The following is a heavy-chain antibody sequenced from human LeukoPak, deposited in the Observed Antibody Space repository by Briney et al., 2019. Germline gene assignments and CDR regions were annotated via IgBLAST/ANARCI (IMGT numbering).Heavy chain of an antibody. V-gene: IGHV3-30-3*01. CDR3: AKGEVAVVAASPEY. CDR2: ISYDGSNK. Sequence: PGGSLRLSCAASGFTFSSYAMHWVRQAPGKGLEWVAVISYDGSNKYYADSVQDRFNISRDNSKNTLYLQMNSLRREDTALYYCAKGEVAVVAASPEYWGQGTLVTVSS. J-gene: IGHJ4*02. CDR1: GFTFSSYA. D-gene: IGHD2-15*01.